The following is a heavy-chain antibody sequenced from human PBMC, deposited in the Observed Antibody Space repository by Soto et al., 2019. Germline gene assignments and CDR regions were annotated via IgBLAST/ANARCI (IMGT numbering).Heavy chain of an antibody. J-gene: IGHJ6*02. CDR1: GFTFSSYS. CDR2: ISSSSSYI. V-gene: IGHV3-21*01. D-gene: IGHD1-26*01. CDR3: ARDLPHVELTAPYDYGIDV. Sequence: GGSLRLSCAASGFTFSSYSMNWVRQAPGKGLEWVSSISSSSSYIYYADSVKGRFTISRDNAKNSLYLQMNSLRAEDTAVYYCARDLPHVELTAPYDYGIDVWGQGTTVTVSS.